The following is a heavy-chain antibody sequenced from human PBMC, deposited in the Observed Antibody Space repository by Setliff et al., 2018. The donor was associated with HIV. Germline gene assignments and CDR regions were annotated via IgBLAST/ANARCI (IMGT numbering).Heavy chain of an antibody. CDR3: ALTGHRLLRGYMDV. D-gene: IGHD2-15*01. CDR2: LYVSGDT. J-gene: IGHJ6*03. V-gene: IGHV4-4*07. Sequence: SETPSLTCYVTDDPISSYYWSWVRRPAGKGLEWIGRLYVSGDTNYNPSLKSRVTMSLDTSKKHFSLNLKSVTAADTAVYYCALTGHRLLRGYMDVWGKGTTVTVS. CDR1: DDPISSYY.